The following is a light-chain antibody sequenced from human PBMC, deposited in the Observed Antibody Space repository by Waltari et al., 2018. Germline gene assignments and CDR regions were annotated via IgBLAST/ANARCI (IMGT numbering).Light chain of an antibody. CDR1: SPNIGAGYD. J-gene: IGLJ1*01. CDR3: QSYDSSLSGYI. Sequence: QSVLTQPPSVSGAPGPTVTIPCTGSSPNIGAGYDVHWYQQFPGTAPKLLIYGNINRPSGVPDRFSGSKSGTSASLAITGLQAEDEADYYCQSYDSSLSGYIFGPVTTVTVL. CDR2: GNI. V-gene: IGLV1-40*01.